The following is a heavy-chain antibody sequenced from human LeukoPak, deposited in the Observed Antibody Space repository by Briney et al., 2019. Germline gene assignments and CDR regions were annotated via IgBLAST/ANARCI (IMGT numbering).Heavy chain of an antibody. CDR2: LTAGGRGAT. Sequence: PGGSLRLSCTASDFTFDTYDMSWVRQAPGKGLEWVSTLTAGGRGATYYADSVKGRFTMSRDRSKKTLYLQMSRLRVGDTGVYYCAELNGRINWFDPWGQGSLVTVSS. CDR1: DFTFDTYD. CDR3: AELNGRINWFDP. J-gene: IGHJ5*02. V-gene: IGHV3-23*01. D-gene: IGHD1-1*01.